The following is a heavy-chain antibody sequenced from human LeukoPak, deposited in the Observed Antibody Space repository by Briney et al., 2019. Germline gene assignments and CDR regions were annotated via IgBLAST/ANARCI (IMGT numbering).Heavy chain of an antibody. CDR1: GFTFDDYA. CDR2: ISWNSGSI. V-gene: IGHV3-9*01. Sequence: GGSLRLSCAASGFTFDDYAMHWVRQAPGKGPEWVSGISWNSGSIGYADSVKGRFTISRDNAKNSLYLQMNSLRAEDTALYYCAKCFSSGYLGDLFDYWGQGTLVTVSS. CDR3: AKCFSSGYLGDLFDY. J-gene: IGHJ4*02. D-gene: IGHD3-22*01.